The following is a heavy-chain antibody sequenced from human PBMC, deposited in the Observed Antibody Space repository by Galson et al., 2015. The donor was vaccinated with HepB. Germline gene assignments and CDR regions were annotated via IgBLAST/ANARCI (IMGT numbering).Heavy chain of an antibody. Sequence: SLRLSCAASGFTVSSNYMTWVRRAPGKGLEWVSVIYSGGSTYYADSVKGRFTISRDNSKNTLYLQMNSLRAEDTAVYYCAREGDPYCSSTSCYGVFDYWGQGTLVTVSS. J-gene: IGHJ4*02. CDR2: IYSGGST. CDR3: AREGDPYCSSTSCYGVFDY. V-gene: IGHV3-66*01. CDR1: GFTVSSNY. D-gene: IGHD2-2*01.